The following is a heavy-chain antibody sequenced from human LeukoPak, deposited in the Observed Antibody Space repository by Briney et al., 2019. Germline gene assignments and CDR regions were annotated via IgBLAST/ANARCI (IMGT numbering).Heavy chain of an antibody. CDR3: ARDSNEWGGYPYWFDY. D-gene: IGHD2-8*02. CDR2: IKQDGSEK. J-gene: IGHJ4*02. CDR1: GFTFSSYW. Sequence: GGSLRLSCAASGFTFSSYWMSWVRQAPGKGLEWVANIKQDGSEKYYVDSVKGRFTISRDNAKNSLYLQMNSLRAEDTAVYYCARDSNEWGGYPYWFDYWGQGTLVTVSS. V-gene: IGHV3-7*01.